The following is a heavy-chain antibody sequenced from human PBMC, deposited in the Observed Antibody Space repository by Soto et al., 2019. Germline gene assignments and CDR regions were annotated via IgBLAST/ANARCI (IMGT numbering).Heavy chain of an antibody. CDR3: ARKDYYDSGIYYFEY. CDR2: ISGSGGST. Sequence: PGGSLILSCAASGFTFSSYSMSWVRQAPGKGLEWVSAISGSGGSTYYADSVKGRFTISRDNSKNTLYLQMNSLRAEDTAVYYCARKDYYDSGIYYFEYWGQGTLVTVSS. J-gene: IGHJ4*01. CDR1: GFTFSSYS. V-gene: IGHV3-23*01. D-gene: IGHD3-10*01.